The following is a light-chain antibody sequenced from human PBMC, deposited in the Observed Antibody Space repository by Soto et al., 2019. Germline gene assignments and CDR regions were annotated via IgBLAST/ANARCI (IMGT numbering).Light chain of an antibody. CDR2: GAS. CDR1: ESVSSN. V-gene: IGKV3-15*01. CDR3: QQHSKWPRT. Sequence: EIVMTQSPATLSVPPGERATLSCRASESVSSNLAWYQQKPGQAPRLLFYGASTRATDIPARFSGTGSGTEFTLTISSLQSEDFAVYYCQQHSKWPRTFGQGTKVDIK. J-gene: IGKJ1*01.